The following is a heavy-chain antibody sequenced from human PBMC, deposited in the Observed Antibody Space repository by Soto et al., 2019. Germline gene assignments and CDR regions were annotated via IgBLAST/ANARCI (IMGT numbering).Heavy chain of an antibody. V-gene: IGHV3-21*04. CDR3: AKDPSSPAALPVYYFDY. CDR2: ISSSSSYT. D-gene: IGHD2-2*01. J-gene: IGHJ4*02. CDR1: GVTFCSYS. Sequence: PGGSLRLSCAASGVTFCSYSMNWVRQAPGKGLEWVSSISSSSSYTYYADSVKGRFTISRDNSKNTLYLQMNSLRAEDTAVYYCAKDPSSPAALPVYYFDYWGQGTLVTVS.